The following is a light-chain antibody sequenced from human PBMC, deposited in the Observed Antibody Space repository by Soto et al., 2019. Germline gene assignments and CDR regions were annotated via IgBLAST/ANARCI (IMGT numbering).Light chain of an antibody. CDR1: QDISNY. Sequence: DIQMTQSPSSLSASVGDRVTITCQASQDISNYLNWYQQKPGKAPKLLIYDASNLETGVPSRFSGSGSGTDFTLIISNLQPEDFATYYCQQADSFTTFGPGTKVDIK. CDR2: DAS. J-gene: IGKJ3*01. CDR3: QQADSFTT. V-gene: IGKV1-33*01.